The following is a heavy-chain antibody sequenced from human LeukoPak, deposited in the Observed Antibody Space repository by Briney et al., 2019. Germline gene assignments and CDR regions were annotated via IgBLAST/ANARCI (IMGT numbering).Heavy chain of an antibody. CDR1: GFTFSSYW. CDR3: ARDGYYYDSSGYYDY. CDR2: IKQDGSEK. V-gene: IGHV3-7*01. J-gene: IGHJ4*02. D-gene: IGHD3-22*01. Sequence: GGSLRLSSAASGFTFSSYWMSWVRQAPGKGLEWVANIKQDGSEKYYVDSVKGRFTISRDNAKNSLYLQMNSLRAEDTAVYYCARDGYYYDSSGYYDYWGQGTLVTVSS.